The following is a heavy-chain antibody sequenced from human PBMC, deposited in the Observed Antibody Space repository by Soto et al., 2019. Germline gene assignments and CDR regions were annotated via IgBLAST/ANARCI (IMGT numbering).Heavy chain of an antibody. Sequence: ASVTVSCKASVYTFTSYYMHWVRQAPGQGLEWMGIINPSGGSTSYAQKFQGRVTMTRDTSTSTVYMELSSLRSEDTAVYYCARSPFGAFDIWGQGTMVTVSS. CDR3: ARSPFGAFDI. J-gene: IGHJ3*02. CDR2: INPSGGST. D-gene: IGHD3-16*01. V-gene: IGHV1-46*03. CDR1: VYTFTSYY.